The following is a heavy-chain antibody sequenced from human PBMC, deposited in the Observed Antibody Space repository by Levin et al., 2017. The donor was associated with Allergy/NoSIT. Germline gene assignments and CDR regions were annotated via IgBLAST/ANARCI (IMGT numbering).Heavy chain of an antibody. V-gene: IGHV4-59*01. D-gene: IGHD2-15*01. Sequence: SETLSLTCIVSGGSSTSYHWSWNRQPPGKGLEWIGYIYYTGSTDYNPSLRSRVAISMDTSKSQFSLTLNSVTAADTAVYYCARDRVVASSGTYYYYGMAVWGRGTTVTVSS. CDR1: GGSSTSYH. CDR3: ARDRVVASSGTYYYYGMAV. CDR2: IYYTGST. J-gene: IGHJ6*02.